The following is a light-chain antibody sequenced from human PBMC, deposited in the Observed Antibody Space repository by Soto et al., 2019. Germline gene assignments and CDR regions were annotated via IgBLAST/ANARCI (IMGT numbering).Light chain of an antibody. CDR1: QSLLHGNGYNY. CDR3: MQALQTPLT. CDR2: LGS. V-gene: IGKV2-28*01. J-gene: IGKJ4*01. Sequence: DLVMTQSPLSLPVTPGEPASFSCRSSQSLLHGNGYNYLDWYLQKPGQSPQLVIYLGSNRASGVHGRFSGSGSGTDFTLKISRVEAEDVGVYYCMQALQTPLTFGGGTKVEIK.